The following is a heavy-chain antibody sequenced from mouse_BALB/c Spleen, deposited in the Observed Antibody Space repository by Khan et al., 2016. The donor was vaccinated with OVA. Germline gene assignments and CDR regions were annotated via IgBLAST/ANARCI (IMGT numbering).Heavy chain of an antibody. V-gene: IGHV2-6-1*01. D-gene: IGHD2-10*01. CDR1: GFSLTNYG. CDR2: IWSDGST. J-gene: IGHJ4*01. Sequence: QMQLEESGPGLVPPSQTLSITCTISGFSLTNYGIHWVRQPPGKGLEWLVVIWSDGSTTYYSALKSSLTIIKDNSKSHVFFQMISLQTADTGMIFCARQPYCQYNIMDYWGQGTSVTVSS. CDR3: ARQPYCQYNIMDY.